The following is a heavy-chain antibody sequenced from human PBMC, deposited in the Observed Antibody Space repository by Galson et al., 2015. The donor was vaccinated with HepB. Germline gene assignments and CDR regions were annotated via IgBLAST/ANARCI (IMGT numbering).Heavy chain of an antibody. V-gene: IGHV1-69*01. Sequence: QSGAEVKKPGESLRISCKASGGTFSSYAISWVRQAPGQGLEWMGGIIPIFGTANYAQKFQGRVTITADESTSTAYMELSSLRSEDTAVYYCARDPTDCSSTSCQEYFQHWGQGTLVTVSS. CDR3: ARDPTDCSSTSCQEYFQH. J-gene: IGHJ1*01. CDR2: IIPIFGTA. D-gene: IGHD2-2*01. CDR1: GGTFSSYA.